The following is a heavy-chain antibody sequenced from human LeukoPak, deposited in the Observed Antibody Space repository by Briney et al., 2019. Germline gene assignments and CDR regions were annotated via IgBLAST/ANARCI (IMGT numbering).Heavy chain of an antibody. CDR3: ATGKQWLSFDS. CDR2: ISGSGDTT. Sequence: GGSLRLSCAASGFTFSTYAMNWVRQAPGKGLEWVSTISGSGDTTSYSDSVKGRFTISRDNSMNTLYLQMNSLRADDTAVYYCATGKQWLSFDSWGQGTLVTVSS. V-gene: IGHV3-23*01. J-gene: IGHJ4*02. D-gene: IGHD6-19*01. CDR1: GFTFSTYA.